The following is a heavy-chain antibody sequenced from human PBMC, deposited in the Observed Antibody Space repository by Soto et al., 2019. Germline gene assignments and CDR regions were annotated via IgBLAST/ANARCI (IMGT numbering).Heavy chain of an antibody. D-gene: IGHD3-16*01. Sequence: GASVXGAWKSAVFSLTGYYRDCRLQAPGQGLEWMGWINAHSGGTDYAQKFQGRVTLTRDTSIATAYLTLTSLTSDDTDLYYCAKELTRKIAYWLDTSGQAAQVTVSS. CDR3: AKELTRKIAYWLDT. J-gene: IGHJ5*02. CDR2: INAHSGGT. CDR1: VFSLTGYY. V-gene: IGHV1-2*02.